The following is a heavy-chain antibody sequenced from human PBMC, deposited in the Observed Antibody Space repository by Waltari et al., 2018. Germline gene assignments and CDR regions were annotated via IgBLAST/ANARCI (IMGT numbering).Heavy chain of an antibody. CDR3: AKATYYYDSSGYYYPPLFDY. CDR2: ISGSGGST. V-gene: IGHV3-23*01. Sequence: RLSCAASGFTFSSYAMSWVRQAPGKGLEWVSAISGSGGSTYYADSVKGRFTISRDNSKNTLYLQMNSLRAEDTAVYYCAKATYYYDSSGYYYPPLFDYWGQGTLVTVSS. J-gene: IGHJ4*02. D-gene: IGHD3-22*01. CDR1: GFTFSSYA.